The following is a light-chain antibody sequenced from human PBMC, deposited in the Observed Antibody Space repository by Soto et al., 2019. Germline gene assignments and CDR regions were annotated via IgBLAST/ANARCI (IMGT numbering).Light chain of an antibody. CDR2: DNE. V-gene: IGLV1-51*01. Sequence: QSVLTQPPSVSAAPGQKVTISCSGGSSNIGNDYVSWYQQVPGTAPKVLIYDNEKRPSGIPERFSGSKSGTSATLVITGLQTGDEAHYYCGTWDDSLDAGVFGGGTQLTVL. CDR3: GTWDDSLDAGV. J-gene: IGLJ2*01. CDR1: SSNIGNDY.